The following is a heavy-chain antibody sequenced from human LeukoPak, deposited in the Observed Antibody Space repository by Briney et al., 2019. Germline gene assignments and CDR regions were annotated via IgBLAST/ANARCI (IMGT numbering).Heavy chain of an antibody. D-gene: IGHD6-19*01. CDR2: ISGSGSST. V-gene: IGHV3-23*01. CDR1: GFPFNSYA. Sequence: GALRLSCAASGFPFNSYAMSWVRPAPGKGLEWVSPISGSGSSTYYADSVKGRFTISRDNSKNTLYLQMNSLRAEDTAVYYCAKGVAVASPYYFDYWGQGTLVTVSS. CDR3: AKGVAVASPYYFDY. J-gene: IGHJ4*02.